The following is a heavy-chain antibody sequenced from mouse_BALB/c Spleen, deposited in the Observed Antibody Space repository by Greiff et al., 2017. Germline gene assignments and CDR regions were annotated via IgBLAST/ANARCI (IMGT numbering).Heavy chain of an antibody. V-gene: IGHV5-9-3*01. CDR1: GFTFSSYA. Sequence: EVHLVESGGGLVKPGGSLKLSCAASGFTFSSYAMSWVRQTPEKRLEWVATISSGGSYTYYPDSVKGRFTISRDNAKNTLYLQMSSLRSEDTAMYYCAGLTGTVWFAYWGQGTLVTVSA. CDR3: AGLTGTVWFAY. D-gene: IGHD4-1*01. J-gene: IGHJ3*01. CDR2: ISSGGSYT.